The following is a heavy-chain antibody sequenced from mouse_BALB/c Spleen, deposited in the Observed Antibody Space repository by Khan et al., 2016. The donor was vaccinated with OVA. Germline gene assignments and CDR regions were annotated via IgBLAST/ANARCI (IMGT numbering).Heavy chain of an antibody. V-gene: IGHV1-80*01. D-gene: IGHD2-14*01. J-gene: IGHJ3*01. CDR1: GYAFSNYL. CDR3: ARSGYDYFAY. CDR2: IYPGDGNT. Sequence: QLQLKQPGAELVRPGSSVKISCKASGYAFSNYLMNWVKQGPGQGLEWIGQIYPGDGNTNYNGKFKDKAILTADKSSSTAYMQLSSLTSEDSAVYFCARSGYDYFAYWGQGTLVTVSA.